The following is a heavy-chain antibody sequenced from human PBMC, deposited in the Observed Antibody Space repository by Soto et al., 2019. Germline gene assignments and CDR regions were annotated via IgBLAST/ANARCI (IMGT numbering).Heavy chain of an antibody. J-gene: IGHJ6*03. CDR3: AREDRVVVAATAKYYYYYYMDV. Sequence: EVQLVESGGGLVKPGGSLRLSCAASGFTFSSYSMNWVRQAPGKGLEWVSSISSSSSYIYYADSVKGRFTISRDNAKNSLYLQMNSLRAEDTAVYYCAREDRVVVAATAKYYYYYYMDVWGKGPRSPSP. CDR1: GFTFSSYS. CDR2: ISSSSSYI. D-gene: IGHD2-15*01. V-gene: IGHV3-21*01.